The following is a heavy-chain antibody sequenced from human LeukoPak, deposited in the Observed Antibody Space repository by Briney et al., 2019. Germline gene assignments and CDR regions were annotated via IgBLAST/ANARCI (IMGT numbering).Heavy chain of an antibody. V-gene: IGHV1-2*02. D-gene: IGHD3-10*01. CDR1: GYTFTSYG. J-gene: IGHJ4*02. CDR2: INPNGGGT. Sequence: GASVKVSCKASGYTFTSYGISWVRQAPGQGLEWMGWINPNGGGTNSAQKFQGRVTMTRDTSISTAYMELTRLGSDDSAVYYCARETVRGAYFDFWGQGTLVTVSS. CDR3: ARETVRGAYFDF.